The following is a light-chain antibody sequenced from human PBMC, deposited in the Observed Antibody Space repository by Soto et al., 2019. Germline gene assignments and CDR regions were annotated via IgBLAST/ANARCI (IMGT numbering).Light chain of an antibody. Sequence: SVLTQPPSASGTPGQRVTISCSGSSSNIGSNTVNWYQQLPGTAPKLLIYSNNQRPSGVPDRFSGSKSGTSASLAISGLHSEDEADYDCAAWDDSLNGLYVFGTGSKVTVL. V-gene: IGLV1-44*01. CDR1: SSNIGSNT. CDR3: AAWDDSLNGLYV. J-gene: IGLJ1*01. CDR2: SNN.